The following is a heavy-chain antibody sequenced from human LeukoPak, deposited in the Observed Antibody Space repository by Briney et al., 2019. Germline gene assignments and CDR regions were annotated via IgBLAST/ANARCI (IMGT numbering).Heavy chain of an antibody. D-gene: IGHD1-26*01. CDR1: GGTFSSYA. Sequence: VASVKVSCKASGGTFSSYAISWVRQAPGQGLEWTGGIIPIFGTANYAQKFQGRVTITADKSTSTAYMELSSLRSEDTAVYYCARGTHGEATGQFDYWGQGTQVTVSS. V-gene: IGHV1-69*06. CDR2: IIPIFGTA. J-gene: IGHJ4*02. CDR3: ARGTHGEATGQFDY.